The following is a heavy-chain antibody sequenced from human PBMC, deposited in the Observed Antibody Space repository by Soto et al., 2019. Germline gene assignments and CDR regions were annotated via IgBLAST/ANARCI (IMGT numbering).Heavy chain of an antibody. CDR1: GGSISSYY. D-gene: IGHD1-26*01. J-gene: IGHJ3*02. CDR2: IYYSGST. Sequence: SETLSLTCTVSGGSISSYYWSWIRQPPGKGLEWIGYIYYSGSTNYNPSLKSRVTISVDTSKNQFSLKLSSVTAADTAVYYCARSSGSYGNAFDIWGQGTMVTVSS. V-gene: IGHV4-59*01. CDR3: ARSSGSYGNAFDI.